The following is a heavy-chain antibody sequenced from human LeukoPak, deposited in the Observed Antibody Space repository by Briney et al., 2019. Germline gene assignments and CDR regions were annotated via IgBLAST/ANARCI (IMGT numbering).Heavy chain of an antibody. Sequence: SQTLPLTCAISGDSVSSNSAAWNWIRQSPSRGLEWLGRTYYRSKWYNDYAVSVKSRITINPDTSKNQFSLQLNSVTPEDTAVYYCARAGIAAAGTPPYFDYWGQGTLVTVSS. CDR1: GDSVSSNSAA. J-gene: IGHJ4*02. CDR3: ARAGIAAAGTPPYFDY. D-gene: IGHD6-13*01. V-gene: IGHV6-1*01. CDR2: TYYRSKWYN.